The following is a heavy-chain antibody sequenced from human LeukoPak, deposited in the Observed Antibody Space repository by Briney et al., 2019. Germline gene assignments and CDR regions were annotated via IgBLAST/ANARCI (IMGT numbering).Heavy chain of an antibody. CDR3: ARVGDYALKD. CDR1: GGAISSYH. J-gene: IGHJ4*02. V-gene: IGHV4-4*07. Sequence: SETLSLTCTVSGGAISSYHWSWIRQPAGKGLEWIGRIYTSGSTSYSPSLKSRVTMSVDTSKNQFSLKLSSVTAADTAVYYCARVGDYALKDWGQGTLVTVAS. CDR2: IYTSGST. D-gene: IGHD3-16*01.